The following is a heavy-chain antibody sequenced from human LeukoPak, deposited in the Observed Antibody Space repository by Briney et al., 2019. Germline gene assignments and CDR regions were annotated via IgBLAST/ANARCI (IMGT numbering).Heavy chain of an antibody. V-gene: IGHV4-34*01. CDR2: INHSGSP. CDR1: GGSFSGYY. Sequence: PSETLSLTCAVYGGSFSGYYWSWIRQPPGKGLEWIGEINHSGSPNYNPSLKSRVTISVDTSKNQFSLKLSSVTAADTAVYYCARGNPPRYCSGGSCYSKMNWFDPWGQGTLVTVSS. D-gene: IGHD2-15*01. CDR3: ARGNPPRYCSGGSCYSKMNWFDP. J-gene: IGHJ5*02.